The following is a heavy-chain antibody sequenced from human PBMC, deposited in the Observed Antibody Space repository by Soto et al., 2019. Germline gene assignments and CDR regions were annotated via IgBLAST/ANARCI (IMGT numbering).Heavy chain of an antibody. J-gene: IGHJ4*02. V-gene: IGHV3-23*01. CDR1: GLTFSHYA. CDR3: VKQAHGLDGVAFDY. CDR2: ISGRGDNT. D-gene: IGHD2-15*01. Sequence: GGSLRLSCAASGLTFSHYAMSWVRQAPGKGLEWVSAISGRGDNTYYADSVKGRFTISRDNSQNTLFLQMGSLRPEDTAIYYCVKQAHGLDGVAFDYWGQGTKVTVSS.